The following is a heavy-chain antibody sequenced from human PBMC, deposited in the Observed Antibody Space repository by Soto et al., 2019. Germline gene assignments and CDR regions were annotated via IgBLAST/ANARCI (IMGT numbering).Heavy chain of an antibody. CDR1: GVAFSNSA. CDR3: AKGSWVHHGSEGGNWLDP. J-gene: IGHJ5*02. D-gene: IGHD3-10*01. CDR2: ISHSGSST. V-gene: IGHV3-23*01. Sequence: EVQLLESGGGLVQPGGSLRLSCAASGVAFSNSAMNWVRQAPGKGLEWVSGISHSGSSTHYADSVKGRFTISRDNSKTTLYLQMNSLRAEDTAVYYCAKGSWVHHGSEGGNWLDPWGQGTLVSVSS.